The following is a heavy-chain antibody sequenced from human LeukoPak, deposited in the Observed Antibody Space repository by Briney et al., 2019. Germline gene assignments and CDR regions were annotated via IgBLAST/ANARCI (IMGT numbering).Heavy chain of an antibody. V-gene: IGHV4-59*01. D-gene: IGHD6-19*01. J-gene: IGHJ4*02. Sequence: PSETLSLTCTVSGGSISSYYWSWIRQPPGKGLEWIGYIYYSGNTNYNPSLKSRVTISVDTSKNQFSLKLNSVTAADTAVYYCARDGSGWYEGEYFFDYWGQGTLVTVSS. CDR2: IYYSGNT. CDR1: GGSISSYY. CDR3: ARDGSGWYEGEYFFDY.